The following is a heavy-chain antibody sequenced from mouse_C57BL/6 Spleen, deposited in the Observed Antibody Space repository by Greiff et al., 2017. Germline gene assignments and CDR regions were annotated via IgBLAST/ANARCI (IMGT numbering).Heavy chain of an antibody. CDR1: GYAFSSSW. J-gene: IGHJ4*01. V-gene: IGHV1-82*01. Sequence: QVQLQQSGPELVKPGASVKISCKASGYAFSSSWMNWVKQRPGKGLEWIGRIYPGDGDTNSNGKFKGKATLTADNSSSTAYMQLSSLTSEDSAVYFCARSGDGYYYDAMDYWGQGTSVTVSS. CDR3: ARSGDGYYYDAMDY. D-gene: IGHD2-3*01. CDR2: IYPGDGDT.